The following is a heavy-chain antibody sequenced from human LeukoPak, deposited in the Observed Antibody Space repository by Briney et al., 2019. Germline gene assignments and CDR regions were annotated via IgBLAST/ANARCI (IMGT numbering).Heavy chain of an antibody. CDR1: GYTFTSYG. CDR2: ISAYNGNT. Sequence: GASVKVSCKASGYTFTSYGISWVRQAPGQGLEWMGWISAYNGNTNYAQKLQGRVTMTTDTSTSTAYMELRSLRSDDTAVYYCARDLVLNFYYGSGSYAADYWGQGTLVTVSS. D-gene: IGHD3-10*01. J-gene: IGHJ4*02. V-gene: IGHV1-18*01. CDR3: ARDLVLNFYYGSGSYAADY.